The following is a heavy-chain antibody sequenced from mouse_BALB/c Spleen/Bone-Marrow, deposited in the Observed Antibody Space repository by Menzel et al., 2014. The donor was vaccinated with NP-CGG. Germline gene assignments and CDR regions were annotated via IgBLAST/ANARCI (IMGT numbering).Heavy chain of an antibody. V-gene: IGHV1-9*01. D-gene: IGHD5-1*01. Sequence: QVQLQQSGAELMKPGASVKISCKATGYTFSSSWIEWVNQRPGHGLEWIGEILPGSGSTNYNEKFKGKATFTAYTSSNQANMQRSSLTYEDSAVYYCARTYRLNYAIDYWGQGTPGTVSS. CDR3: ARTYRLNYAIDY. J-gene: IGHJ4*01. CDR1: GYTFSSSW. CDR2: ILPGSGST.